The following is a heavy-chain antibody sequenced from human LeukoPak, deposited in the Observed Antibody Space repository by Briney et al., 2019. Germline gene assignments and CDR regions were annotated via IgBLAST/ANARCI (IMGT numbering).Heavy chain of an antibody. V-gene: IGHV3-11*04. CDR1: GFTFSDYY. J-gene: IGHJ4*02. CDR3: ARDYGSGQEDY. D-gene: IGHD3-10*01. CDR2: ISSSGSTI. Sequence: GGSLRLSCAAPGFTFSDYYMSWIRQAPGKGLEWVSYISSSGSTIYYADSVKGRFTISRDNAKNSLYLQMNSLRAEDSAVYYCARDYGSGQEDYWGQGTLVTVSS.